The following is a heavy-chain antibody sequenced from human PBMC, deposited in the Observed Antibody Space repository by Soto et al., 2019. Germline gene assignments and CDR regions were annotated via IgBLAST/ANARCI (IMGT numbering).Heavy chain of an antibody. J-gene: IGHJ4*02. Sequence: QVQLVQSGAEVKKPGSSVKVSCKTSGGTLSNYAISWLRQAPGQGPEWMGSIIPIFDTANYAQKFQGRVTITADESTRTVYMELSSLRSEDTAVYYCAREGVDSDVVTFFDYWVQGTLVTGSS. CDR3: AREGVDSDVVTFFDY. V-gene: IGHV1-69*15. CDR1: GGTLSNYA. CDR2: IIPIFDTA. D-gene: IGHD5-18*01.